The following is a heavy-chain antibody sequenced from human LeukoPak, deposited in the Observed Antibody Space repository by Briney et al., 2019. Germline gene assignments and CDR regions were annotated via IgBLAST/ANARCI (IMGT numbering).Heavy chain of an antibody. CDR3: ARDFAAAGTTQDDNWFDP. V-gene: IGHV1-2*02. D-gene: IGHD6-13*01. CDR2: INPNSGGT. CDR1: GYTFTGYY. J-gene: IGHJ5*02. Sequence: GASVKVSCKASGYTFTGYYMHWVRQAPGQGLEWMGWINPNSGGTNYAQKFQGRVTMTRDTSISTAYMELSRLRSDDTAVYYCARDFAAAGTTQDDNWFDPWGQGTLVTVSS.